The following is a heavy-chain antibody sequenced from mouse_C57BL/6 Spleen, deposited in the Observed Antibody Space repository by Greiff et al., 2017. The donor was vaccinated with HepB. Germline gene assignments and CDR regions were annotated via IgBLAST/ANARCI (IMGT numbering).Heavy chain of an antibody. J-gene: IGHJ2*01. D-gene: IGHD1-1*01. CDR1: GFTFSDYG. Sequence: VQGVESGGGLVKPGGSLKLSCAASGFTFSDYGMHWVRQAPEKGLEWVAYISSGSSTIYYADTVKGRFTISRDNAKNTLFLQMTSLRSEDTAMYYCARPDYYGSSHFDYWGQGTTLTVSS. V-gene: IGHV5-17*01. CDR2: ISSGSSTI. CDR3: ARPDYYGSSHFDY.